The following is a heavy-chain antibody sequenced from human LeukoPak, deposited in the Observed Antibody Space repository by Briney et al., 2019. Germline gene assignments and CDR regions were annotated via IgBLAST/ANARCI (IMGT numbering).Heavy chain of an antibody. CDR2: IYSGGST. D-gene: IGHD3-9*01. J-gene: IGHJ4*02. CDR3: ARVYYDVLTAYYDVGIGY. V-gene: IGHV3-53*01. CDR1: GFTVSSNY. Sequence: GGSLRLSCAASGFTVSSNYMSWVRQAPGKGLEWVSVIYSGGSTYYADSVKGRFTISRDNSKNTLYLQMNSLRAEDTAVYYCARVYYDVLTAYYDVGIGYWGQGALVTVSS.